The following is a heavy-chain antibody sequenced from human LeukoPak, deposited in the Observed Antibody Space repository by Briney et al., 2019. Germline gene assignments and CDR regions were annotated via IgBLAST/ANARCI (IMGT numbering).Heavy chain of an antibody. J-gene: IGHJ4*02. CDR1: GFTFSTYD. V-gene: IGHV3-33*01. D-gene: IGHD2-15*01. CDR3: ATPLPYCSGGTCYSLDY. CDR2: IWYDGSNK. Sequence: PGGSLRLSCATSGFTFSTYDMHWVRQAPGKGLEWVAVIWYDGSNKNYADSVKGRFTISRDNSKNTLFLQMNSLRAEDTAVYYCATPLPYCSGGTCYSLDYWGQRTLVTVSS.